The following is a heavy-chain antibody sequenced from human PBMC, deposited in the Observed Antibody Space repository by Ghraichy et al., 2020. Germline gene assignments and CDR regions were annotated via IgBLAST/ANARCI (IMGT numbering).Heavy chain of an antibody. CDR3: AKDIQLSV. CDR1: GFTFSSSA. J-gene: IGHJ6*02. Sequence: GASLRLSCATSGFTFSSSAMTWVRQAPGRGLEWVSLISADGVSTFYAGSVKGRFTISIDDFKNTLFLQINSLRAEDTAVYYCAKDIQLSVWGLGTTVTVSS. V-gene: IGHV3-23*01. D-gene: IGHD1-1*01. CDR2: ISADGVST.